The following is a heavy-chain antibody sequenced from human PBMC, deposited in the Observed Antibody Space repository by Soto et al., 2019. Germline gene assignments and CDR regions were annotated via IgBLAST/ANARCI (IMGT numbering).Heavy chain of an antibody. CDR2: IIPIFQTT. CDR3: ASAVGNWHPFDP. Sequence: QVQLVQSGPEVKKPGSSVKVSCKASRGAFTNYRISWVRQAPGQGLEWMGGIIPIFQTTNYAQKFQGRVTITVDESTTIAYMELTSLRSDDTAVYFCASAVGNWHPFDPWGQGTLVTVSS. J-gene: IGHJ5*02. D-gene: IGHD1-1*01. V-gene: IGHV1-69*12. CDR1: RGAFTNYR.